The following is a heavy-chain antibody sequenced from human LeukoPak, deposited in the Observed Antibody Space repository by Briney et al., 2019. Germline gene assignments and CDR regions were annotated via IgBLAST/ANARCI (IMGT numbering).Heavy chain of an antibody. V-gene: IGHV6-1*01. Sequence: SQTLSLTCAISGDSFSSNSDAWNWIRQSPSRGLEWLGRTYYRSKWYSDYAISLNGRITINPDTSKNHFSLQLNSVTPEDTAIYFCTRAQWRASDSWGQGTLVTVSS. CDR3: TRAQWRASDS. CDR2: TYYRSKWYS. CDR1: GDSFSSNSDA. J-gene: IGHJ4*02. D-gene: IGHD2-8*01.